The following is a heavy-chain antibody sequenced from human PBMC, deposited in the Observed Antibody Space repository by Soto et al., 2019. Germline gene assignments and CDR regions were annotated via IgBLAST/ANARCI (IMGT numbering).Heavy chain of an antibody. CDR3: ARSVSGTTVTTGIDY. CDR2: INPSGGST. CDR1: GYTFTSYY. J-gene: IGHJ4*02. Sequence: QVQLVQSGAEVKKPGASVKVSCKASGYTFTSYYMHWVRQAPGQGLEWMGIINPSGGSTSYAQKFQGRVTMTRDTSTSTVYMEPSCLRSEDTAVYYCARSVSGTTVTTGIDYWGQGTLVTVSS. D-gene: IGHD4-4*01. V-gene: IGHV1-46*01.